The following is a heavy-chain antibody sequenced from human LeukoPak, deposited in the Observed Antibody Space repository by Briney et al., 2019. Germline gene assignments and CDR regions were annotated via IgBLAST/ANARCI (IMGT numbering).Heavy chain of an antibody. CDR1: GYSFASYW. J-gene: IGHJ4*02. V-gene: IGHV5-51*01. D-gene: IGHD3-16*01. Sequence: GESLKISCKASGYSFASYWIGWVRQTSGKGLEWMAIIHPNDASTIYSPSFQGQVTISADKSISTAYLQWSSLKASDTAIYYCARRGSSANFDYWGQGTLVTVSS. CDR3: ARRGSSANFDY. CDR2: IHPNDAST.